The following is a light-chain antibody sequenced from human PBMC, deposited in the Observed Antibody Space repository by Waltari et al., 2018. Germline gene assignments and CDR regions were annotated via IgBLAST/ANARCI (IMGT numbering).Light chain of an antibody. V-gene: IGLV2-14*01. CDR1: SRDVGAHHY. J-gene: IGLJ1*01. Sequence: QSALTQPASVSASPGHSITTSCPGTSRDVGAHHYVSWYQQYPGKAPKLMIFEVSNRPSGASIRFSGSKSGNTASLTISGLLPEDEADYYCSSFTTSSTQVFGTGTKVTVL. CDR3: SSFTTSSTQV. CDR2: EVS.